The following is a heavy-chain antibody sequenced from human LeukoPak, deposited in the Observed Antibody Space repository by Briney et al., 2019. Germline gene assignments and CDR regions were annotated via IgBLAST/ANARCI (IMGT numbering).Heavy chain of an antibody. CDR2: IYHSGIT. D-gene: IGHD3-3*01. Sequence: SQTLSLTCTVSGGSISSGGYYWSWIRQHPGKGLEWIGYIYHSGITYYNPSLKSRVTMSLDRSKNQFFLKLTSVTAADTAVYHCARRVVAIFYFDYWGQGALVTVSS. J-gene: IGHJ4*02. V-gene: IGHV4-30-2*01. CDR1: GGSISSGGYY. CDR3: ARRVVAIFYFDY.